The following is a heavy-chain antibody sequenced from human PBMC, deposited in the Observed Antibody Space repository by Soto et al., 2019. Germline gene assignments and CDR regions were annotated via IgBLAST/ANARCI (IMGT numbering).Heavy chain of an antibody. Sequence: GGSLRLSCAASGFTFSSYGMHWVRQAPGKGLEWVAVIWYDGSNKYYADSVKGRFTISRDNSKNTLYLQMNSLRDEDTAVYYCARDLSYYYDSSGYMDFDYSGQGTLVTVSS. CDR3: ARDLSYYYDSSGYMDFDY. CDR2: IWYDGSNK. J-gene: IGHJ4*02. V-gene: IGHV3-33*01. D-gene: IGHD3-22*01. CDR1: GFTFSSYG.